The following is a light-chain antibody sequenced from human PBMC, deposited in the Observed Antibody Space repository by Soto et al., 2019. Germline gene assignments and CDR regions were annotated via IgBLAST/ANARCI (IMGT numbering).Light chain of an antibody. J-gene: IGKJ4*01. Sequence: DIQMTPSPSSLSASVGDRVTITCRASQSISSYLNWYQQKPGKAPKLLIYAASSLQSGVPSRFSGSGSGTDFTLTISSLQPEDFATYYCKQSYSTLLTFGGGTKVDI. V-gene: IGKV1-39*01. CDR1: QSISSY. CDR3: KQSYSTLLT. CDR2: AAS.